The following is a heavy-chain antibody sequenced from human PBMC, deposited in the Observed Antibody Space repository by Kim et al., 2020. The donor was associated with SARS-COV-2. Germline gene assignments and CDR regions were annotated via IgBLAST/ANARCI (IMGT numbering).Heavy chain of an antibody. CDR3: AREHAPATSYYYYYDID. V-gene: IGHV3-48*02. Sequence: GGSLGLSCAASGFTFSDDNMNWVRQAPGKGLEWGSYISSGSISTYYLDSVKGRFTISSDNAKNSLYLQMNSLRDEDTAVYCCAREHAPATSYYYYYDID. J-gene: IGHJ6*01. CDR1: GFTFSDDN. D-gene: IGHD2-2*01. CDR2: ISSGSIST.